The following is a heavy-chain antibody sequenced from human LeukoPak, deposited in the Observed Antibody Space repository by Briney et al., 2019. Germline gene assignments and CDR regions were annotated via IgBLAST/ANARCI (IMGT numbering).Heavy chain of an antibody. CDR2: IYSGGST. CDR1: GFPVRDNH. Sequence: GFPVRDNHISWVRQAPGNGLQWVSVIYSGGSTYYADSVKGRFTMSRDNSKSTLYLQMNSLRAEDTAIYYCAKGEGGFCSSTSCSTFFDYWGQGTLVTVSS. CDR3: AKGEGGFCSSTSCSTFFDY. J-gene: IGHJ4*02. V-gene: IGHV3-53*01. D-gene: IGHD2-2*01.